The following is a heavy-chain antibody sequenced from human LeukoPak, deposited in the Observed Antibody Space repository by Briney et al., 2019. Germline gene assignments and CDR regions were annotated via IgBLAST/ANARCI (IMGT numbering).Heavy chain of an antibody. CDR3: AIWTSGNY. CDR2: MDPTGSQK. Sequence: GGSLRLSCADSQFTFNGSWMNWVRQAPGKGLEWVANMDPTGSQKRYVDSVRGRFAISKDNPGASLYLDMHSLRAEDTAIYYCAIWTSGNYWGQGTLVTISS. CDR1: QFTFNGSW. J-gene: IGHJ4*02. V-gene: IGHV3-7*01. D-gene: IGHD1-1*01.